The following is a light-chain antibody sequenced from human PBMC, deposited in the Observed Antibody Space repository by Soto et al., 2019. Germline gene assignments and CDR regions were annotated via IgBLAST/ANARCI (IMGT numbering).Light chain of an antibody. J-gene: IGLJ1*01. CDR1: SSNIGINT. Sequence: QSVLTQPPSASGTPGQRVTISCSGSSSNIGINTVNWYQQVPGTAPKLLIYTDNQRPSGVPDRFSGSKSGTSASLAISGLQSEDEADYYCAAWDDSLNGRYVVVTGTKVTVL. CDR3: AAWDDSLNGRYV. CDR2: TDN. V-gene: IGLV1-44*01.